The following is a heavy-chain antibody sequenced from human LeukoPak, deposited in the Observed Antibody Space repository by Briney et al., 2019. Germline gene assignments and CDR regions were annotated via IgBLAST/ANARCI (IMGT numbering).Heavy chain of an antibody. J-gene: IGHJ4*02. CDR3: ARAPAYYYDSSGLN. D-gene: IGHD3-22*01. CDR2: ISSSSRYI. V-gene: IGHV3-21*01. CDR1: GFTFSSYS. Sequence: GGSLRLSCAASGFTFSSYSMNWVRQAPGKGLEWVSSISSSSRYIYYADSVKGRFTISRDNAKNSLYLQMNSLRAEGTAVYYCARAPAYYYDSSGLNWGQGTLVTVSS.